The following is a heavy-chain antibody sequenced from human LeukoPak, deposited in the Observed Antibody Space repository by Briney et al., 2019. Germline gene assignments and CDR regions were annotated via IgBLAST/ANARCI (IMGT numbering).Heavy chain of an antibody. CDR3: ARDAHLCDFWSGYYLPGYYFDY. CDR1: GYSISSGYY. D-gene: IGHD3-3*01. CDR2: IYHSGST. J-gene: IGHJ4*02. V-gene: IGHV4-38-2*02. Sequence: SETLTLTCTVSGYSISSGYYWGWIRQPPGKGLEWIGSIYHSGSTYYNPSLKSRVTISVDTSKNQFSLKLSSVTAADTAVYYCARDAHLCDFWSGYYLPGYYFDYWGQGTLVTVSS.